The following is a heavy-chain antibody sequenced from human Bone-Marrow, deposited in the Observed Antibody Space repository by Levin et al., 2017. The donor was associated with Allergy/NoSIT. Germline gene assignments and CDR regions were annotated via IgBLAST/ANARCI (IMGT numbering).Heavy chain of an antibody. CDR1: GGSISTSSHY. D-gene: IGHD4-17*01. V-gene: IGHV4-39*07. Sequence: PSETLSLTCAVSGGSISTSSHYWGWIRQPPGKGLEWIGNIYYSGSTYYNVSLKSRVTISVDTSKNQFSLKLTSVTAADTAVYYCARTTVTPPFATFDIWGQGTMVTVSS. CDR2: IYYSGST. J-gene: IGHJ3*02. CDR3: ARTTVTPPFATFDI.